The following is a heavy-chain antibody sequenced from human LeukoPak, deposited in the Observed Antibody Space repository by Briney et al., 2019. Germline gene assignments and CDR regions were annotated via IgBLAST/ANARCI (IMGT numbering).Heavy chain of an antibody. CDR2: IYSAGST. Sequence: GGSLRLSCTVSGFTVSSNSMSWVRQAPGKGLEWVSFIYSAGSTHYSDSVKGRFTISIDNSKNTLYLQMNSLRAEDTAVYYCAKGSWFGEAYYYMDVWGKGTTVTISS. CDR3: AKGSWFGEAYYYMDV. CDR1: GFTVSSNS. J-gene: IGHJ6*03. D-gene: IGHD3-10*01. V-gene: IGHV3-53*01.